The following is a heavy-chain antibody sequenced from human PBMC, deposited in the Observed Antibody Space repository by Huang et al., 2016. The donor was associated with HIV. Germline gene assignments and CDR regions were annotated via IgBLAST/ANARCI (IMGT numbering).Heavy chain of an antibody. Sequence: QLQLQESGPGQVKPSETLSLTCTVSGDFISSTNYYWGWIRQSPGKGLAWVGSVYPRWSTNYNPSLKSRVTLSVDTSMNQFSLRLNSVTAADTAVYYCASQHIGAAATWFWGRGTQVAVSS. V-gene: IGHV4-39*01. CDR1: GDFISSTNYY. CDR3: ASQHIGAAATWF. CDR2: VYPRWST. D-gene: IGHD6-13*01. J-gene: IGHJ4*02.